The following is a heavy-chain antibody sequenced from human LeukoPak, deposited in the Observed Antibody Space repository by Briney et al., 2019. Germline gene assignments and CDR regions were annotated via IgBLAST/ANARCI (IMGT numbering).Heavy chain of an antibody. D-gene: IGHD6-19*01. J-gene: IGHJ4*02. V-gene: IGHV3-30*04. CDR1: GFTFSSYA. Sequence: GRSLRLSCAASGFTFSSYAMHWVRQAPGKGLEWVAVISYGGSNKYYADSVKGRFTISRDNSKNTLYLQMNSLRAEDTAVYYCARAGDSSGWYYFDYWGQGTLVTVSS. CDR3: ARAGDSSGWYYFDY. CDR2: ISYGGSNK.